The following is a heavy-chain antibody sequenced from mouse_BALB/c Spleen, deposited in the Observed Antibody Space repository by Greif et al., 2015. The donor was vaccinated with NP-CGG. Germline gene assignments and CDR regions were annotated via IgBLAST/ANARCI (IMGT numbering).Heavy chain of an antibody. Sequence: EVKLVESGGGLVQPGGSLRLSCATSGFTFTDYYVSWVRQPPGKALEWLGFIRNKANGYTTEYSASVKGRFTISRDNSQSILYLQMNTLRAEDSATYYCARAPNWDQWYFDVWGAGTTVTVSS. D-gene: IGHD4-1*02. CDR3: ARAPNWDQWYFDV. V-gene: IGHV7-3*02. CDR2: IRNKANGYTT. CDR1: GFTFTDYY. J-gene: IGHJ1*01.